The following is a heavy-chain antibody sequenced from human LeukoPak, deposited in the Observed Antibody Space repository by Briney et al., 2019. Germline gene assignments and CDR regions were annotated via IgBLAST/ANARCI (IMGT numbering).Heavy chain of an antibody. CDR2: MNPNSGNT. V-gene: IGHV1-8*01. CDR1: GYTFTSYD. CDR3: ATLCCGSYYMDV. J-gene: IGHJ6*03. Sequence: GASVKVSCKASGYTFTSYDINWVRQATGQGLEWMGWMNPNSGNTGYAQKFQGRVTITADKSTSTAYMELSSLRSEDTAVYYCATLCCGSYYMDVWGKGTTVTVSS. D-gene: IGHD2-15*01.